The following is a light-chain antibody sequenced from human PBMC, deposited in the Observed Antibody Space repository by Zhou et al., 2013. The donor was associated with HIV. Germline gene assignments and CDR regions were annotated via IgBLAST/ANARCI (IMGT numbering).Light chain of an antibody. V-gene: IGKV2-28*01. CDR3: MQTLQTPIT. CDR2: LGS. J-gene: IGKJ5*01. CDR1: QSLLYSSGYNY. Sequence: DIVMTQSPLSLPVTPGEPASISCRSSQSLLYSSGYNYLDWYLQKPGQSPQLLIYLGSNRASGVPDRFSGSGSGTDFTLKIGRVEAEDVGVYYCMQTLQTPITFGQGTRLEIK.